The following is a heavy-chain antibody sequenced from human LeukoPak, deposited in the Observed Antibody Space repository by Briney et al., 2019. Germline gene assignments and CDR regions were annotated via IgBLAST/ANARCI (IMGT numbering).Heavy chain of an antibody. CDR2: IYTSGST. CDR3: ARGRFLGYCSGGSCYSLDY. D-gene: IGHD2-15*01. V-gene: IGHV4-4*07. J-gene: IGHJ4*02. CDR1: GGSISSYY. Sequence: PSETLSLTCTVSGGSISSYYWSWIRQTAGKGLEWIRRIYTSGSTNYNPSLKSRVTMSVDTSKNQFSLKLSSVTAADTAVYYCARGRFLGYCSGGSCYSLDYWGQGTLVTVSS.